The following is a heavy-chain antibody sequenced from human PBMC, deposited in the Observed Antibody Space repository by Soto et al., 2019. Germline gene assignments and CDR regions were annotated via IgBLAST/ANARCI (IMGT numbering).Heavy chain of an antibody. CDR1: GYTFTSYA. V-gene: IGHV1-3*01. Sequence: QVQLVQSGAEVKKPGASVKVSCKASGYTFTSYAMHWVRQAPGQRLEWMGWINAGNGNTKYSQKFQGRVTITRDTSAGTAYMELSSLRSEDTAVYYCAREGDGYNGVYYYYYGMDVWGQGTTVTVSS. CDR3: AREGDGYNGVYYYYYGMDV. D-gene: IGHD5-12*01. CDR2: INAGNGNT. J-gene: IGHJ6*02.